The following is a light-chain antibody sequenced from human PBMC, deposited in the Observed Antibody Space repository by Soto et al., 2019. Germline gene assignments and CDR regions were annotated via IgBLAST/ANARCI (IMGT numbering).Light chain of an antibody. CDR3: AAWDDSLDGYV. CDR1: SSDIGINT. CDR2: SNN. J-gene: IGLJ1*01. V-gene: IGLV1-44*01. Sequence: QSVLTQPPSASGTPGQRVTISCSGSSSDIGINTVTWYQQLPGTAPKLLIYSNNQRPSGVPDRFSGSRSGTSASLAIRGLQSEDEADYYCAAWDDSLDGYVFGTGTKLTVL.